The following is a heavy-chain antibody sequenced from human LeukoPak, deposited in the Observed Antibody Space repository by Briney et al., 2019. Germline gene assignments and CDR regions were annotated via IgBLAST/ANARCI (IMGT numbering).Heavy chain of an antibody. D-gene: IGHD3-22*01. CDR3: ARERRYYYDSSGYYPMDY. CDR2: ISYDGGNK. Sequence: GGSLRLSCAASEFTFSSYPMHWVRQAPGKGLEWVAIISYDGGNKYYADSVKGRFTISRDNSKNTLYLQMNSLRAEDTAVYYCARERRYYYDSSGYYPMDYWGQGILVTVSS. V-gene: IGHV3-30-3*01. CDR1: EFTFSSYP. J-gene: IGHJ4*02.